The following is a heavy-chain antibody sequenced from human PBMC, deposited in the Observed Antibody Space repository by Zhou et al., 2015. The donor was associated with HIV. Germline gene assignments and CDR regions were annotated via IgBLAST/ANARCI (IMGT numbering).Heavy chain of an antibody. D-gene: IGHD4-17*01. CDR2: IIPIFGTA. V-gene: IGHV1-69*01. J-gene: IGHJ4*02. CDR3: ARGGSYGDYVEYYFDY. CDR1: GGTFSSYA. Sequence: QVQLVQSGAEVKKPGSSVKVSCKASGGTFSSYAISWVRQAPGQGLEWMGGIIPIFGTANYAQKFQGRVTITADESTSTAYMELSSLRSDDTAVYYCARGGSYGDYVEYYFDYWGQGTLVTVSS.